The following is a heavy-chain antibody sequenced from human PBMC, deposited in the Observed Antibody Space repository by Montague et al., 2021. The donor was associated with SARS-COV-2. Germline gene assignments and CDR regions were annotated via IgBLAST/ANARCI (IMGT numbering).Heavy chain of an antibody. J-gene: IGHJ6*02. D-gene: IGHD3-10*01. V-gene: IGHV4-34*01. CDR1: GGSLIGYY. CDR3: ASGIYPSGSYYNRYYYGLNI. Sequence: SETLSLTCAVYGGSLIGYYWSWIRQPPEKGLEWIGEINHSANTKYNPSLKSPVTISIDTSKNQFSLKMTTVTAADTATYYCASGIYPSGSYYNRYYYGLNIWGPGTTVIVSS. CDR2: INHSANT.